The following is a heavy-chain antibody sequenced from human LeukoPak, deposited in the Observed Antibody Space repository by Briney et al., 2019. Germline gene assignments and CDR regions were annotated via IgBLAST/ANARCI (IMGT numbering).Heavy chain of an antibody. J-gene: IGHJ4*02. CDR2: IYYSGST. CDR3: ARLVRFLEEGYYFDY. CDR1: GGSISSGGYY. V-gene: IGHV4-31*03. D-gene: IGHD3-3*01. Sequence: SETLSLTCTVSGGSISSGGYYWIWIRQHPGKGLEWIGYIYYSGSTYYNPSLKSRVTISVDTSKNQFSLKLSSVTAADTAVYYCARLVRFLEEGYYFDYWGQGTLVTVSS.